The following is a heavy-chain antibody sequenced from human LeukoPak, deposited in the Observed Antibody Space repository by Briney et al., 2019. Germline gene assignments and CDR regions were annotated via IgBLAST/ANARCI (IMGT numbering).Heavy chain of an antibody. Sequence: SETLSLTCTVSGASISIGFYYWSWIRQHPGKGLEWIGYIYYSGSTYYNPSLKSRVTMSVDTSKNQFSLKLSSVTAAGTAVYYCARGPYRNSFDYWGQGTLVTVSS. CDR3: ARGPYRNSFDY. CDR2: IYYSGST. V-gene: IGHV4-31*03. D-gene: IGHD4-11*01. J-gene: IGHJ4*02. CDR1: GASISIGFYY.